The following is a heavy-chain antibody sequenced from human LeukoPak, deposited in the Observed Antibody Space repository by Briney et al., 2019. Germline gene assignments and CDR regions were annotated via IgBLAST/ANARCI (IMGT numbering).Heavy chain of an antibody. D-gene: IGHD3-22*01. J-gene: IGHJ1*01. CDR1: GYTFTGYY. CDR2: INPNSGGT. CDR3: AREYYYDSSGYMGR. V-gene: IGHV1-2*02. Sequence: ASVKVSCKASGYTFTGYYMHWARQAPGQGLEWMGWINPNSGGTNYAQKFQGRVTMTRDTSISTAYMELSRLRSDDTAVYYCAREYYYDSSGYMGRWGQGTLVTVSS.